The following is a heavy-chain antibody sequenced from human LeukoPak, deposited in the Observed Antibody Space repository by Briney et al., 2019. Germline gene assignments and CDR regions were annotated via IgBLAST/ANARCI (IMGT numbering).Heavy chain of an antibody. V-gene: IGHV4-39*07. CDR1: GGSISSSSYY. J-gene: IGHJ3*02. Sequence: PSETLSLTCTVSGGSISSSSYYWGWIRQPPGKGLEWIGSIYSYGSTYYNPSLKSRVTISVDTSKNQFSLKMNSVTAADTAVYYCARGFSWSGYYTPYAFDIWGQGTMVTVSS. D-gene: IGHD3-3*01. CDR2: IYSYGST. CDR3: ARGFSWSGYYTPYAFDI.